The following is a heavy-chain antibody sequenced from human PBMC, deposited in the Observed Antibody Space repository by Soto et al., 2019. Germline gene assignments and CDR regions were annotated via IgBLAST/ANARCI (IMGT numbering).Heavy chain of an antibody. V-gene: IGHV3-23*01. D-gene: IGHD6-19*01. J-gene: IGHJ4*02. CDR1: GFTFDSHS. CDR3: ARGNSIGWNYLDY. CDR2: ISASGGTT. Sequence: GGSLRLSCAASGFTFDSHSMSWVRQGPGMGLEWISTISASGGTTFYADSVKGRFTISRDKSKRTLYVQMNTLRGEDAAVYYCARGNSIGWNYLDYWAQGTLVTVSS.